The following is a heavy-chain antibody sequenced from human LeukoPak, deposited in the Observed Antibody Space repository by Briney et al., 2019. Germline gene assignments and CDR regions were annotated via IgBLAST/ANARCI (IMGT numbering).Heavy chain of an antibody. CDR2: INPSGGST. V-gene: IGHV1-46*01. D-gene: IGHD3-3*01. CDR3: ARGSYYDFWSGYHYYYYYMDV. Sequence: ASVKVSCKASGYTFTSYYMHWVRQAPGQGFEWMGIINPSGGSTSYAQKFQGRVTMTRDMSTSTVYMELSSLRSEDTAVYYCARGSYYDFWSGYHYYYYYMDVWGKGTTVTVSS. CDR1: GYTFTSYY. J-gene: IGHJ6*03.